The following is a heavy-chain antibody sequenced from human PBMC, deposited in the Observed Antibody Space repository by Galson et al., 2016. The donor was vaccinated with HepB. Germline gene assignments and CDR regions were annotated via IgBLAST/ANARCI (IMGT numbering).Heavy chain of an antibody. V-gene: IGHV1-69*13. J-gene: IGHJ3*02. D-gene: IGHD3-16*02. CDR3: ARVGAYVWGTYRSPRAFDI. Sequence: SVKVSCKASGGTFSSYTISWVRQAPGQGLEWMGGIIPISRTVKYAQTFQGRVTITADESTNTAYMELRSLRSEDTALYYCARVGAYVWGTYRSPRAFDIWGQGTMVTVS. CDR1: GGTFSSYT. CDR2: IIPISRTV.